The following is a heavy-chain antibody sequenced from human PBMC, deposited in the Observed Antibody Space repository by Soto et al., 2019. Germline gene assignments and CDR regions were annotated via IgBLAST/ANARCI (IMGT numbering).Heavy chain of an antibody. CDR1: GYTFTSYA. Sequence: ASVKVSCRASGYTFTSYAMHWVRQAPGQRLEWMGWINAGNGNTKYSQKFQGRVTITRDTSASTAYMELSSLRSEDTAVYYCARDAGSYFLFDYWGQGTLVTVSS. D-gene: IGHD3-10*01. CDR2: INAGNGNT. J-gene: IGHJ4*02. CDR3: ARDAGSYFLFDY. V-gene: IGHV1-3*01.